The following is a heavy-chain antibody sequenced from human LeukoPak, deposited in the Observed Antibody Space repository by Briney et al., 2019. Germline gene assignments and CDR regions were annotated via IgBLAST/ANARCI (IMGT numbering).Heavy chain of an antibody. Sequence: GGSLRLSCAASGFTFSSYGMHWVRQAPGKGLEWVAFIRYDGSNKYYADSVKGRFTISRDNSKNTLYLQMNSLRAEDTAVYYCAKDRWDCTNGVCYDYWGQGTLVTVSS. CDR3: AKDRWDCTNGVCYDY. V-gene: IGHV3-30*02. D-gene: IGHD2-8*01. CDR2: IRYDGSNK. J-gene: IGHJ4*02. CDR1: GFTFSSYG.